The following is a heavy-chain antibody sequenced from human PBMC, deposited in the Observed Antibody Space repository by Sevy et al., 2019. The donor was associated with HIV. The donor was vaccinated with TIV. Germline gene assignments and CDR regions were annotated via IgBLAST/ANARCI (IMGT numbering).Heavy chain of an antibody. CDR2: ISSSSSYI. Sequence: GGSLRLSCAASGFTFSSYSMNWVRQAPGKGLEWVSSISSSSSYIYYADSVKGRFTISRENAKNSLYLQMNSLRAEDTAVYYCARDYYDFWSGYSRDAFDIWGQGTMVTVSS. J-gene: IGHJ3*02. CDR3: ARDYYDFWSGYSRDAFDI. V-gene: IGHV3-21*01. D-gene: IGHD3-3*01. CDR1: GFTFSSYS.